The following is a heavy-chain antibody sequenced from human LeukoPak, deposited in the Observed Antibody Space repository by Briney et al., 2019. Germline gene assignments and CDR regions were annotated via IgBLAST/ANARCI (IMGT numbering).Heavy chain of an antibody. CDR2: IYNTVTS. Sequence: SETLSLTCSVSGDSIISHYCAWLRQPPGKGLEWIGHIYNTVTSDYNPSLKGRATISLDSSKKQFSLALTSVTAEDTALYYCARGGEGYNDDAFEVWGQGTMVTVS. CDR3: ARGGEGYNDDAFEV. V-gene: IGHV4-4*09. J-gene: IGHJ3*01. CDR1: GDSIISHY. D-gene: IGHD5-24*01.